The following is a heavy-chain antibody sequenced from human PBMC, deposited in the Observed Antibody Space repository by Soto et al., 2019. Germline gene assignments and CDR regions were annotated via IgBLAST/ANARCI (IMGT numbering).Heavy chain of an antibody. Sequence: LSLTCTVSGGSISSGGYYWSWIRQHPGKGLEWIGYIYYSGSTYYNPSLKSRVTISVDTSKNQFSLKLSSVTAADTAVYYCASSRETIAAAGTAFDYWRQGTLVTVSS. CDR1: GGSISSGGYY. CDR3: ASSRETIAAAGTAFDY. J-gene: IGHJ4*02. D-gene: IGHD6-13*01. CDR2: IYYSGST. V-gene: IGHV4-31*03.